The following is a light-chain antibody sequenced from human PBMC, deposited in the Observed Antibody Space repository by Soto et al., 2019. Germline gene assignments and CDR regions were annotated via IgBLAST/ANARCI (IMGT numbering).Light chain of an antibody. V-gene: IGKV3D-20*02. CDR1: QSVSSSY. CDR2: DAS. J-gene: IGKJ5*01. CDR3: QHRSEWPVS. Sequence: EIVLAQSPGTLSLSPGERDTLSCRASQSVSSSYLAWYQQKPGQAPRLLISDASNRATGIPARFSGSGSGTDFTLTISSLEPEDFAVYFCQHRSEWPVSFGQGTRLEIK.